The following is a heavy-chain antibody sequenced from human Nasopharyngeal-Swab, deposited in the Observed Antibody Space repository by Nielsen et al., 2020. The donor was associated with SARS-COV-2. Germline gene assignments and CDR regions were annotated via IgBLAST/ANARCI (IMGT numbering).Heavy chain of an antibody. J-gene: IGHJ6*03. V-gene: IGHV4-59*08. D-gene: IGHD3-10*01. CDR1: GGSISSYY. CDR2: IYYSGST. Sequence: SETLSLTCTVSGGSISSYYWSWIRQPPGKGLEWIGYIYYSGSTNYNPSLKSRVTIPVDTSKNQFSLKLSSVTAADTAVYYCARSGEYPYYYYYMDVWGKGTTVTVSS. CDR3: ARSGEYPYYYYYMDV.